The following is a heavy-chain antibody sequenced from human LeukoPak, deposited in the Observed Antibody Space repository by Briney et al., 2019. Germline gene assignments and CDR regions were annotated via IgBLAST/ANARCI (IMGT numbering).Heavy chain of an antibody. CDR2: INPNSGGT. CDR1: GYTFTGYY. V-gene: IGHV1-2*02. J-gene: IGHJ6*02. CDR3: ARVSVLLWFGERYGMDV. D-gene: IGHD3-10*01. Sequence: GASVKVSCKASGYTFTGYYMHWVRQAPGQGLEWMGWINPNSGGTNYAQKFQGRVTMTRDTSISAAYMELSRLRSDDTAVYYCARVSVLLWFGERYGMDVWGQGTTVTVSS.